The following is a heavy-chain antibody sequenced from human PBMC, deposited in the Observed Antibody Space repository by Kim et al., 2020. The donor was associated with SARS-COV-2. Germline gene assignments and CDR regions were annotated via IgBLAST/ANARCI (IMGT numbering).Heavy chain of an antibody. Sequence: SETLSLTCTVSGGSVSSGSYYWSWIRQPPGKGLEWIGYIYYSGSTNYNPSLKSRVTISVDTSKNQFSLKLSSVTAADTAVYYCASGGLAPEYFQHWGQGTLVTVSS. CDR3: ASGGLAPEYFQH. CDR2: IYYSGST. D-gene: IGHD3-16*01. J-gene: IGHJ1*01. CDR1: GGSVSSGSYY. V-gene: IGHV4-61*01.